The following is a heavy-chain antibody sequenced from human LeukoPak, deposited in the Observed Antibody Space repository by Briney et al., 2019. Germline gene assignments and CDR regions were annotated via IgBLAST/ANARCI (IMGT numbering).Heavy chain of an antibody. V-gene: IGHV3-48*03. CDR3: ARHVSGRWEIFFDS. J-gene: IGHJ4*02. CDR2: ISSSSTTI. Sequence: PGGSLRLFCAASGFTFISYEMNWVRQAPGKGLEWISYISSSSTTIYYADSVKGRFTISRDNANNSLYLEMNSLRAEDTAVYYCARHVSGRWEIFFDSWGQGALVTVSS. CDR1: GFTFISYE. D-gene: IGHD1-26*01.